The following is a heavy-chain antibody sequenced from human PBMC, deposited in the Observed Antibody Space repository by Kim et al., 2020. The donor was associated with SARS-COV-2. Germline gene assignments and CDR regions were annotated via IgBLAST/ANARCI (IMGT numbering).Heavy chain of an antibody. J-gene: IGHJ6*02. CDR1: GFTFSGSA. V-gene: IGHV3-73*01. Sequence: GGSLRLSCAASGFTFSGSAMHWVRQASGKGLEWVGRIRSKANSYATAYAASVKGRFTISRDDSKNTAYLQMNSLKTEDTAVYYCTRWSPYYDFWSGDYYYYGMDVWGQGTTVTVSS. CDR2: IRSKANSYAT. CDR3: TRWSPYYDFWSGDYYYYGMDV. D-gene: IGHD3-3*01.